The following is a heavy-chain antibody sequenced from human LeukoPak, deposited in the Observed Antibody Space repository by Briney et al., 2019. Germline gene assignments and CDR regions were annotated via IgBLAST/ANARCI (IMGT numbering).Heavy chain of an antibody. Sequence: ASVKVSCKTSGYTFTDYYMHWVRQAPGQGLEWMGRINPNSGDTNYAQKFLGRVTMTRDTSISTAYMELSSLTSDDTAVYYCAIISEVWSGYYTVHHDYWGQGTLVTVSS. V-gene: IGHV1-2*02. J-gene: IGHJ4*02. D-gene: IGHD3-3*01. CDR2: INPNSGDT. CDR3: AIISEVWSGYYTVHHDY. CDR1: GYTFTDYY.